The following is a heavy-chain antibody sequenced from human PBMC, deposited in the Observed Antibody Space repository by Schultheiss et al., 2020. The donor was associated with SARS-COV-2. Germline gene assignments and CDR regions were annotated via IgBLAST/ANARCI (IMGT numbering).Heavy chain of an antibody. CDR1: GFTFSSYG. V-gene: IGHV3-23*01. D-gene: IGHD6-19*01. CDR2: ISGSGGST. CDR3: AKGPGIAVAGDFDY. Sequence: GGSLRLSCAASGFTFSSYGMHWVRQAPGKGLEWVSAISGSGGSTYYADSVKGRFTISRDNSKNTLYLQMNSLRAEDTAVYYCAKGPGIAVAGDFDYWGQGTLVTVSS. J-gene: IGHJ4*02.